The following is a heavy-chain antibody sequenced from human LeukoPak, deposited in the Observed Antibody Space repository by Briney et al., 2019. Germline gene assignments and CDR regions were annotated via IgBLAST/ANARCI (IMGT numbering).Heavy chain of an antibody. Sequence: SETLSLLCTVSGGSISSYYWSWIRQPAVKVLEWIGRIYTSGSTNYNPSLKSRVTMSVDTSKNQSSLKLSSVTAADTAVYYCARRHYDILTGYDVWGQGTTVTVSS. CDR2: IYTSGST. J-gene: IGHJ6*02. CDR1: GGSISSYY. V-gene: IGHV4-4*07. CDR3: ARRHYDILTGYDV. D-gene: IGHD3-9*01.